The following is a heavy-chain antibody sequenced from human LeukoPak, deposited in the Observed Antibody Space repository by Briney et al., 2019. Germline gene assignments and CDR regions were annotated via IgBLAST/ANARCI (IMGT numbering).Heavy chain of an antibody. Sequence: PSETLSLTCTVSGASINSYYWNWLRQPAGKGLEWIGRSYISGSTDYNPSLKSRVTVSVDTSQNQFSLKLTSVTAADTAVYYCARDQELGFWGQGTLVTVSS. CDR2: SYISGST. V-gene: IGHV4-4*07. J-gene: IGHJ4*02. D-gene: IGHD3-10*01. CDR1: GASINSYY. CDR3: ARDQELGF.